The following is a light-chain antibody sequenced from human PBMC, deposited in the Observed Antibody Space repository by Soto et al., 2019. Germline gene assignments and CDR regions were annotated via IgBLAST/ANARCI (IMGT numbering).Light chain of an antibody. V-gene: IGKV1-9*01. J-gene: IGKJ2*01. CDR2: AAS. Sequence: IQLTQSPSFLSASVGDRVTITCRASQDINNYLAWYQQRPGKAPKLLIYAASTLQPGVPSRFSGGGFGANFTLTISVLQPEDFATYYCQQLSGYPPYTFGQGSKLEI. CDR3: QQLSGYPPYT. CDR1: QDINNY.